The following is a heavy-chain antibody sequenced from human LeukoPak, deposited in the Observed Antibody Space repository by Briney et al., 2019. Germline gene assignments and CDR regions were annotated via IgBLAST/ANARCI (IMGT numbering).Heavy chain of an antibody. V-gene: IGHV1-8*02. CDR3: ARVVVGESVVPAAGYFDY. Sequence: ASVKVSCKTSGYIFIDYEISWVRQAPGQGLEWMGWMNPKSGDTGYEQKFQGRITITRDSSISTDYMELSSMRSEDTALYYCARVVVGESVVPAAGYFDYWGQGTLVTVSS. CDR1: GYIFIDYE. J-gene: IGHJ4*02. D-gene: IGHD2-2*01. CDR2: MNPKSGDT.